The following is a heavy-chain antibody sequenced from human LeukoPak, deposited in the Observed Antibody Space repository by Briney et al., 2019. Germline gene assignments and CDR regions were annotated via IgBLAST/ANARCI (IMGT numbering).Heavy chain of an antibody. CDR2: IYTSGST. CDR1: GGSISSGSYY. J-gene: IGHJ4*02. V-gene: IGHV4-61*02. Sequence: SQTLSLTCTVSGGSISSGSYYWSWIRQPAGKGLEWIGRIYTSGSTNYNPSLKSRVTISVDTSKNQFSLKLSSVTAADTAVYYCARDSYYYDSSGYGVLGLIDYWGQGTLVTVSS. CDR3: ARDSYYYDSSGYGVLGLIDY. D-gene: IGHD3-22*01.